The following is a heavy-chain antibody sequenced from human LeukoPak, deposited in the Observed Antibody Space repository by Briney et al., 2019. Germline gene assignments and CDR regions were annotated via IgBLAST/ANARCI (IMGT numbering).Heavy chain of an antibody. CDR1: GYTLTELS. V-gene: IGHV1-24*01. Sequence: ASVKVSCKVSGYTLTELSMHWVRQAPGKGLEWMGGFDPEDGETIYAQKFQGRVTMTEDTSTDTAYMELSSLRSEDTAVYYCARAQGKICSGGSCYAYYYYMDVWGKGTTVTVSS. CDR3: ARAQGKICSGGSCYAYYYYMDV. D-gene: IGHD2-15*01. J-gene: IGHJ6*03. CDR2: FDPEDGET.